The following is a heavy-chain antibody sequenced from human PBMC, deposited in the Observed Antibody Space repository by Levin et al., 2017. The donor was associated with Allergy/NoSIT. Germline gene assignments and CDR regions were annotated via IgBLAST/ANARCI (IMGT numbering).Heavy chain of an antibody. J-gene: IGHJ4*02. V-gene: IGHV3-11*05. D-gene: IGHD6-25*01. CDR2: ISSSSSYA. Sequence: GESLKISCAASGFTFSDYYMSWIRQAPGKGLEWVSFISSSSSYAVYTDSVKGRFTIFRDNVQNSLYLQMNSLRAEDTAVYYCARASRLPDYWGQGTLVTVSS. CDR3: ARASRLPDY. CDR1: GFTFSDYY.